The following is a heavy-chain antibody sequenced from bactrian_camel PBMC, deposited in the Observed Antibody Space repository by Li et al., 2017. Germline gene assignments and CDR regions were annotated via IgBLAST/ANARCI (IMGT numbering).Heavy chain of an antibody. D-gene: IGHD3*01. J-gene: IGHJ4*01. CDR3: AARETVLVVQGYIPPPELFPY. CDR1: GYTASTYS. CDR2: IDSNGKK. V-gene: IGHV3S9*01. Sequence: HVQLVESGGGSVQSGGSLNLFCETSGYTASTYSMGWFRQVPGKVREGVAVIDSNGKKEYAGSVKGRFTISRDNAKNTLFLRMTSLEPSDAAMYYCAARETVLVVQGYIPPPELFPYWGQGTQVTVS.